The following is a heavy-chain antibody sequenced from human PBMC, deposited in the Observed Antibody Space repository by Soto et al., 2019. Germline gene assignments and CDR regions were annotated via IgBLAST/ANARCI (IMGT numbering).Heavy chain of an antibody. V-gene: IGHV4-31*03. J-gene: IGHJ4*02. CDR1: GGSISSGGYY. CDR2: MYYSGST. Sequence: SETLSLTCTVSGGSISSGGYYWSWIRQHPGKGLESIGYMYYSGSTYYNPSLKSRVTISVDTSKNQFSLKLSSVTAADTGVYYCARERGGYPGPFDYWGQGTLVTVSS. D-gene: IGHD3-16*01. CDR3: ARERGGYPGPFDY.